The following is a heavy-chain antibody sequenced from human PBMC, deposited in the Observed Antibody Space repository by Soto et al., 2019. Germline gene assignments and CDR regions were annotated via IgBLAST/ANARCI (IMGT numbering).Heavy chain of an antibody. V-gene: IGHV1-18*04. CDR3: ARVVIAARRDYYYGMDV. Sequence: ASVKVSFKASGYTFTSYGISWVRQAPGQGLEWMGWISAYNGNTNYAQKLQGRVTMTTDTSTSTAYMELRSLRSDDTAVYYCARVVIAARRDYYYGMDVWGQGTTVTVSS. J-gene: IGHJ6*02. CDR2: ISAYNGNT. CDR1: GYTFTSYG. D-gene: IGHD6-6*01.